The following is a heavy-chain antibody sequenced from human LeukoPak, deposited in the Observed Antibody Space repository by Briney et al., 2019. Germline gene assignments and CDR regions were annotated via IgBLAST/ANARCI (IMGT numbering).Heavy chain of an antibody. D-gene: IGHD5-12*01. Sequence: GGSLRLSCAASGFTFSNYWMSWVRQAPGKGLEWVANINQDSSEKYYVDSVKGRFTISRDNAKNSLYLQLNTLRPEDTAVYYCARVSGYDWESFYDYWGQGSLVTVSS. CDR1: GFTFSNYW. CDR2: INQDSSEK. V-gene: IGHV3-7*01. CDR3: ARVSGYDWESFYDY. J-gene: IGHJ4*02.